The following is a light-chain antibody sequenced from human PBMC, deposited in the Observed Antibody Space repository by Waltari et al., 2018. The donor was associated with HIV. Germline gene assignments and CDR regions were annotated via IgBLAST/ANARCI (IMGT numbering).Light chain of an antibody. CDR1: AWQSRY. CDR3: QAWAGGTGSEGV. CDR2: QDG. Sequence: SYELTQPPSVSVSPGPTASIACSADAWQSRYVSWYQKRPGQSPVLVVCQDGKRPSGIPERFSGSNSGNTATLTISGTQAMDEADYFCQAWAGGTGSEGVFGGGTKLTVL. V-gene: IGLV3-1*01. J-gene: IGLJ2*01.